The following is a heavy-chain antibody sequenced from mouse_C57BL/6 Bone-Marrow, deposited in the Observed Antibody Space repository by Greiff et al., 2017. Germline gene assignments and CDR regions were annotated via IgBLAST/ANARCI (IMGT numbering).Heavy chain of an antibody. CDR1: GYAFTSYW. CDR3: ARYGLPYYAMDY. CDR2: IYPGDGDT. Sequence: VQLQESGAELVKPGASVKISCKASGYAFTSYWMNWVKQRPGKGLEWIGQIYPGDGDTNYNGKFKGKATLTADKSSSTAYMQRNSLTSEDAAVYVCARYGLPYYAMDYWGQGTSVTVAA. D-gene: IGHD1-1*02. J-gene: IGHJ4*01. V-gene: IGHV1-80*01.